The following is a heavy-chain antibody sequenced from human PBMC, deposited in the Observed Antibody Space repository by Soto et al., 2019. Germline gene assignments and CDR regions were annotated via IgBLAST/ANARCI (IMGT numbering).Heavy chain of an antibody. D-gene: IGHD3-10*01. V-gene: IGHV3-74*01. J-gene: IGHJ6*04. CDR3: ARGWFGPDV. CDR2: IDNAGTDS. CDR1: GFTFSGRS. Sequence: PRGALRLSCAASGFTFSGRSMHWVRQAPGKGLVWVSGIDNAGTDSTYADSVKGRFTSSRDNAKNTLYLQMNSLRVEDTAVYYCARGWFGPDVWGKGTTVTVSS.